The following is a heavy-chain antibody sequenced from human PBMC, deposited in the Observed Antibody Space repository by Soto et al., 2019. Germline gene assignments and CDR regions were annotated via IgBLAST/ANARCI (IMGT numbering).Heavy chain of an antibody. Sequence: SVKVSCKASGGTFSSYAISWVRQAPGQGLEWMGGIIPIFGTANYAQKFQGRVTITADESTSTAYMELSSLRSEDTAVYYCAKLEGDHSSYYFDYWGQGTLVTVSS. CDR3: AKLEGDHSSYYFDY. CDR2: IIPIFGTA. CDR1: GGTFSSYA. D-gene: IGHD6-13*01. J-gene: IGHJ4*02. V-gene: IGHV1-69*13.